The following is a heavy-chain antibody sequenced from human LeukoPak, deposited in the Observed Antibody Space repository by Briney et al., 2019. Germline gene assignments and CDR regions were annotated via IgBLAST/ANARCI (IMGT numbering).Heavy chain of an antibody. CDR1: GYTFTGYY. V-gene: IGHV1-2*02. Sequence: ASVKVSFKASGYTFTGYYMHWVRQAPGQGLEWMGWINPNSGGTNYAQKFQGRVTMTRDTSISTAYMELSRLRSDDTAVYYCARGRCSGGSCYGGPWFDPWGQGTLVTVSS. CDR2: INPNSGGT. D-gene: IGHD2-15*01. CDR3: ARGRCSGGSCYGGPWFDP. J-gene: IGHJ5*02.